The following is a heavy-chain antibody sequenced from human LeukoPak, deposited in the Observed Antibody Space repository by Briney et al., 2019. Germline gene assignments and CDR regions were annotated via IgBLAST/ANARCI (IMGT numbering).Heavy chain of an antibody. CDR3: RAGYSYGNFNC. CDR2: INPNTGGT. V-gene: IGHV1-2*02. Sequence: ASVTVSCKASGYTLTDYNMHWVRQAPGQGLEWMGWINPNTGGTIYAQKFQGRVTLTRDTSISTVYLELSGLRSDDTAVYYCRAGYSYGNFNCWGQGTLVTVSS. CDR1: GYTLTDYN. D-gene: IGHD5-18*01. J-gene: IGHJ4*02.